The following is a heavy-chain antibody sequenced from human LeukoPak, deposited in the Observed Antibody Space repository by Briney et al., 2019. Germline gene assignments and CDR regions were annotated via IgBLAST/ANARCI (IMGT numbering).Heavy chain of an antibody. J-gene: IGHJ6*03. Sequence: SETLSLTCTVSGGSISSYYWSWIRQPAGKGLEWIGRIYTSGSTNYNPSLKSRVTISVDTSKNQFSLKLSSVTAADTAVYYCASVRVEMATSYYYYYYMDVWGKGTTVTVSS. V-gene: IGHV4-4*07. CDR1: GGSISSYY. CDR3: ASVRVEMATSYYYYYYMDV. CDR2: IYTSGST. D-gene: IGHD5-24*01.